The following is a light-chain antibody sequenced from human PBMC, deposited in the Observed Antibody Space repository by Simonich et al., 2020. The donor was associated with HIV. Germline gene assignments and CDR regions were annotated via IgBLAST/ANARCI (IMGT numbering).Light chain of an antibody. CDR2: DIS. CDR3: SSYTSSTTYVL. V-gene: IGLV2-14*01. Sequence: QSALPQPASVSGSPGQSITISCTGTGSDVGVYNYVSWYQQHPGKAPKLMIYDISYRPSGVSTRFSGSKSGNTASLTISGLQAEDEADYYCSSYTSSTTYVLFGGGTKLTVL. J-gene: IGLJ2*01. CDR1: GSDVGVYNY.